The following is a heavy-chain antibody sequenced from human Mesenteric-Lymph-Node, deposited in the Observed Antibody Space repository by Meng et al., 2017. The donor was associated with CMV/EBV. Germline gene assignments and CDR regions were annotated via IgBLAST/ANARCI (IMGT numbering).Heavy chain of an antibody. CDR1: GFTFSSYE. V-gene: IGHV3-30*04. Sequence: GGSLRLSCAASGFTFSSYEMNWVRQAPGKGLEWVAVISYDGSSKYYADSVRGRFTLSRDNSKNTLYLQMDSLRAEDTAVYYCARFCSSTSCYQDYFDYWGQGTLVTVSS. D-gene: IGHD2-2*01. CDR3: ARFCSSTSCYQDYFDY. J-gene: IGHJ4*02. CDR2: ISYDGSSK.